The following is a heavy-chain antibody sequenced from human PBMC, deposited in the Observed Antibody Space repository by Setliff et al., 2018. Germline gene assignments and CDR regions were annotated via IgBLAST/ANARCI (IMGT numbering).Heavy chain of an antibody. CDR3: ARSDHLVVDGFDV. D-gene: IGHD3-16*01. V-gene: IGHV1-2*04. J-gene: IGHJ3*01. CDR1: GYAFTDNY. CDR2: INPKTGGT. Sequence: GASVKVSCNTSGYAFTDNYIHWVRQAPGQGLEWMGWINPKTGGTNLAQKFQGWVSMTRDTSITTAYMELSRLTSDDMAVYFCARSDHLVVDGFDVWGQGTMVTVSS.